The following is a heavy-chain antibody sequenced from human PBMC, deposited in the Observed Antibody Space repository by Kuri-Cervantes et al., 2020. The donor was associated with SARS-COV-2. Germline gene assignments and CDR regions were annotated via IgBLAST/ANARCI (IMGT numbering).Heavy chain of an antibody. J-gene: IGHJ4*02. CDR3: ARAGTSGSYLGY. Sequence: GGSLRLSCAASGFTFDGYGMSWVRQAPGKGLEWVSGINWNGVRTGYTDSVKGRFTISRDNAKNSLYLQMNSLRAEDTAFYYCARAGTSGSYLGYWGQGTLVTVSS. D-gene: IGHD1-26*01. CDR2: INWNGVRT. CDR1: GFTFDGYG. V-gene: IGHV3-20*04.